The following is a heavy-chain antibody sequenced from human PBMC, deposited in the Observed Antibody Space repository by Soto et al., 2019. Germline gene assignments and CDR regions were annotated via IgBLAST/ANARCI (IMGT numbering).Heavy chain of an antibody. CDR1: GYTFSGYY. D-gene: IGHD3-22*01. CDR3: TRGYTKTVILTYDP. J-gene: IGHJ5*02. V-gene: IGHV1-2*02. CDR2: IDPKTGGT. Sequence: ASVKVSCKASGYTFSGYYIYWVRQAPGQGLEWMGWIDPKTGGTNYADHFQGRVTLTRDTSISTTYMELSRLRSDDTAVYYCTRGYTKTVILTYDPWGQGTLVTVSS.